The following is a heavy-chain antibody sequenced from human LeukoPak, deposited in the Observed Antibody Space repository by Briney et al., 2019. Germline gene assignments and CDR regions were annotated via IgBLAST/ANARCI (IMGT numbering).Heavy chain of an antibody. CDR1: GFTFSSYA. Sequence: GGSLRLSCAASGFTFSSYAMTWIRQAPGKGLEWVSAISGGGGSTFYADSVKGRFTISRDNSKNTLYLQMNSLRAEDTAVYYCASDYSYGPFDYWGQGTLVTVSS. D-gene: IGHD5-18*01. J-gene: IGHJ4*02. CDR3: ASDYSYGPFDY. CDR2: ISGGGGST. V-gene: IGHV3-23*01.